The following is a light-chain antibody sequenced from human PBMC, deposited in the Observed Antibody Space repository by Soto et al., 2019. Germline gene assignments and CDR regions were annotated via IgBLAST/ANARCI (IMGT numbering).Light chain of an antibody. CDR1: QSVSRR. CDR3: QQYGGSPIT. Sequence: EVVLTQSPGTLSLSPGGRATLSCRVSQSVSRRLAWYQQRPGQSPRLLISGASMRASGVPVRFIGSGSGTDFTLTITRLEPEDFAVYYCQQYGGSPITFGLGTRLEIK. J-gene: IGKJ5*01. V-gene: IGKV3-20*01. CDR2: GAS.